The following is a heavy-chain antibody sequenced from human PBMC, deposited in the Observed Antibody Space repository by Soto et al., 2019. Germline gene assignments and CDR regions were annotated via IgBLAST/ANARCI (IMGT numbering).Heavy chain of an antibody. J-gene: IGHJ6*02. V-gene: IGHV3-48*01. CDR3: AFGEEYRYYYYGMDV. Sequence: EVQLVESGGGLVQRGGSLRLSCAASGLTFSSYSMNWVRKAPGKGLEWVSYISSSSSTIYYADSVKGRFTISRDNAKNSLYLQMNSLRAEDTAVYYCAFGEEYRYYYYGMDVWGQGTTVTVSS. CDR2: ISSSSSTI. CDR1: GLTFSSYS. D-gene: IGHD2-2*02.